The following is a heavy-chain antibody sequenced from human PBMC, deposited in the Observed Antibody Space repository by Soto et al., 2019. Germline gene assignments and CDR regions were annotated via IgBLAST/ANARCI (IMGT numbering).Heavy chain of an antibody. V-gene: IGHV3-30*18. CDR2: ISYDGSNK. J-gene: IGHJ4*02. CDR1: GFTFSSYA. CDR3: AKDQAPQY. Sequence: GGSLRLSCAASGFTFSSYAMSWVRQAPGKGLEWVAVISYDGSNKYYADSVKGRFTISRDNSKNTLYLQMNSLRAEDTAVYYCAKDQAPQYWGQGTLVTVSS.